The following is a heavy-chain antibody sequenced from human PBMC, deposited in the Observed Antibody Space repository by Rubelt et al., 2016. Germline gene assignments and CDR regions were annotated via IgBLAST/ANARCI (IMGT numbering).Heavy chain of an antibody. D-gene: IGHD3-3*01. CDR3: ARDLGDFWSGPRNNWFDP. V-gene: IGHV4-34*01. CDR1: GGSFSGYY. CDR2: INHSGST. J-gene: IGHJ5*02. Sequence: QVQLQQWGAGLLKPSETLSLTCAVYGGSFSGYYWSWIRQPPGKGLEWIGEINHSGSTNYNPSLKSRVTISVDTSKNQVSLKLSSVTAADTAVYYCARDLGDFWSGPRNNWFDPWGQGTLVTVSS.